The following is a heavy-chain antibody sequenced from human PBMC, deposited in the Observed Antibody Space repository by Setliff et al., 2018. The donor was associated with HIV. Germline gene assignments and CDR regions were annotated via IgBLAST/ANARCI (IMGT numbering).Heavy chain of an antibody. CDR3: ARSGSYVGPIQH. CDR1: GGSLSSYY. D-gene: IGHD3-10*02. CDR2: IYSSGST. J-gene: IGHJ1*01. V-gene: IGHV4-4*07. Sequence: PSETLSLTCTVSGGSLSSYYWSWIRQPAGKGLEWIGRIYSSGSTNYNPSLKSRLTMSVDTSKNQFSLKLTSVTAADTAAYYCARSGSYVGPIQHWGQGTQVTVSS.